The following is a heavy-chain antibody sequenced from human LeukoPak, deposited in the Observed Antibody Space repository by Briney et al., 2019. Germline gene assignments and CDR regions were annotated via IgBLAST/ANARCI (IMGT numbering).Heavy chain of an antibody. Sequence: GGSLRLSCAASGFTLDDYTMHWVRQAPGKGLEWVSLISWDGGSTYYADSVKGRFTISRDNSKNSLYLQMNSLRTEDTALYYCAKDMPGGAAAATGAFDIWGQGTMVTVSS. CDR1: GFTLDDYT. CDR3: AKDMPGGAAAATGAFDI. J-gene: IGHJ3*02. V-gene: IGHV3-43*01. CDR2: ISWDGGST. D-gene: IGHD6-13*01.